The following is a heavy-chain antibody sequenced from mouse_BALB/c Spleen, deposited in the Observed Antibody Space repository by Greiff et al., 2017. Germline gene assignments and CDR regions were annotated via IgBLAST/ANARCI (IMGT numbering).Heavy chain of an antibody. V-gene: IGHV14-4*02. J-gene: IGHJ2*01. CDR2: IDPENGDT. Sequence: EVQLQQSGAELVRSGASVKLSCTASGFNIKDYYMHWVKQRPEQGLEWIGWIDPENGDTEYAPKFQGKATMTADTSSNTAYLQLSSLTSEDTAVYYCNRIYGSSPDFDYWGQGTTLTVSS. D-gene: IGHD1-1*01. CDR3: NRIYGSSPDFDY. CDR1: GFNIKDYY.